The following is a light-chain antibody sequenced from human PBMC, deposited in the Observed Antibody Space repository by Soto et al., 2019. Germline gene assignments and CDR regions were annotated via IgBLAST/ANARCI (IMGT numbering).Light chain of an antibody. V-gene: IGLV1-36*01. CDR3: AARDDSLNGNWV. CDR1: SSNIGNNA. Sequence: QSVLTQPPSVSEAPRQRVTISCSGSSSNIGNNAVNWYQQLPGKAPKLLIYYDDLLPSGVSDRFSGSKSGTSASLAISGLQSEDEADYYCAARDDSLNGNWVFGGGTKLTVL. CDR2: YDD. J-gene: IGLJ3*02.